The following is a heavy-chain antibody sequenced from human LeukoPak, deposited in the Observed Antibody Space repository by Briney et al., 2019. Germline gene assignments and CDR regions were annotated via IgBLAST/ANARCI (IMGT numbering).Heavy chain of an antibody. D-gene: IGHD3-3*01. CDR2: IHLNSGGT. CDR1: VYTFTGYS. J-gene: IGHJ4*02. CDR3: AREILPGDLWSGYIDY. V-gene: IGHV1-2*02. Sequence: ASVKVSCKASVYTFTGYSMHWVPQAPGQGREWMGWIHLNSGGTNYAQEFQGRVTMTRDTSISTTYMELSRLRSDDTTVYYCAREILPGDLWSGYIDYWGQGNLVTVSS.